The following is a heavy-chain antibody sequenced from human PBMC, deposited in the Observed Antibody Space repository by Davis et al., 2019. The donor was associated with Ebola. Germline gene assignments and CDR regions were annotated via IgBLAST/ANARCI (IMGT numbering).Heavy chain of an antibody. V-gene: IGHV1-3*01. CDR1: GYIFTSYA. Sequence: AASVKVSCKASGYIFTSYAIHWVRQAPGQRLEWMGWINAGNGDTKYSQKFRGRVTITRDTSASTSYMELSSLRSEDTAVYYCTRGSVRFLEWLSQNAFDIWGQGTMVTVSS. CDR3: TRGSVRFLEWLSQNAFDI. J-gene: IGHJ3*02. CDR2: INAGNGDT. D-gene: IGHD3-3*01.